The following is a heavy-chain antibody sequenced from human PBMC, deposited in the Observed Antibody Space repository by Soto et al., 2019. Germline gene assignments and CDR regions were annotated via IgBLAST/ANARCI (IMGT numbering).Heavy chain of an antibody. CDR3: ASSGSYKNFDY. Sequence: PVGSLRLSCAASGFTVSSNYMSWVRQAPGKGLEWVSVIYSGGSTYYADSVKGRFTISRDNSKNTLYLQMNSLRAEDTAVYYCASSGSYKNFDYWGQGTLVTVSS. CDR1: GFTVSSNY. CDR2: IYSGGST. V-gene: IGHV3-53*01. J-gene: IGHJ4*02. D-gene: IGHD1-26*01.